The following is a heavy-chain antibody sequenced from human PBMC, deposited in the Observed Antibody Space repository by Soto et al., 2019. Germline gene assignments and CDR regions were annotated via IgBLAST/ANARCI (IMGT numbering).Heavy chain of an antibody. V-gene: IGHV1-18*01. Sequence: ASVKVSCKASGYTFTSYGISWVRQAPGQGLEWMGWISAYNGNTNYAQKLQGRVTMTTDTSTSTAYMELRSLRSDDTAVYYCARAATYYDFWSGYSNYFDYWGQGGLVTVSS. CDR1: GYTFTSYG. D-gene: IGHD3-3*01. CDR2: ISAYNGNT. J-gene: IGHJ4*02. CDR3: ARAATYYDFWSGYSNYFDY.